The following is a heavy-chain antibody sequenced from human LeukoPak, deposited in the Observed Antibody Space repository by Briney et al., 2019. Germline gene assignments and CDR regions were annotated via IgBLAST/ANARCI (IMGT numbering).Heavy chain of an antibody. CDR2: ISSSGSTV. J-gene: IGHJ4*02. Sequence: PGGSLRLSCAASGFTFSSYDMNWVRQAPGKGLERVSYISSSGSTVYYADSVKGRFTISRDNAKNSLYLQMHSLRAEDTAIYYCATSGYYFEYWGQGTLVTVSS. CDR1: GFTFSSYD. D-gene: IGHD3-22*01. V-gene: IGHV3-48*03. CDR3: ATSGYYFEY.